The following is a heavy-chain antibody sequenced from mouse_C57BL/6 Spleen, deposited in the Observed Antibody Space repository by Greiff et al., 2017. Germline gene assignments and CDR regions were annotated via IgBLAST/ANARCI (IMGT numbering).Heavy chain of an antibody. CDR3: ARLAPDGTSCYFDV. V-gene: IGHV5-9*01. CDR2: ISGGGGNT. CDR1: GFTFSSYT. D-gene: IGHD2-14*01. Sequence: EVMLVESGGGLVKPGGSLKLSCAASGFTFSSYTMSWVRQTPEKRLEWVATISGGGGNTYYPDSVKGRFTISRDNAKNTLYLQLSSLRSEDTALYYCARLAPDGTSCYFDVWGTGTTVTVSS. J-gene: IGHJ1*03.